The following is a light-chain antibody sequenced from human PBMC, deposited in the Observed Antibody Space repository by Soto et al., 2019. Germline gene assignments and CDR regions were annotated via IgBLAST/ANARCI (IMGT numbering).Light chain of an antibody. J-gene: IGKJ2*01. CDR2: DAS. V-gene: IGKV1-5*01. CDR1: QRISSW. CDR3: QQYNSYSYT. Sequence: DIQMTQSPSTLSASVGDRVTITCRASQRISSWLAWYQQKPGKAPKLLIYDASSLESGVPSRFSGSGSRTEFTLTISSLQPDDFATSYWQQYNSYSYTCGQGTKLEIK.